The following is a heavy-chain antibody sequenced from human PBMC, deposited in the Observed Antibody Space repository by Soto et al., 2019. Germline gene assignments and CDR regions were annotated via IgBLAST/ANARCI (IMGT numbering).Heavy chain of an antibody. J-gene: IGHJ1*01. CDR1: GYTFTEFD. Sequence: GDSVKVSCKTSGYTFTEFDINWVRQAPGQGLEWMGWMNTNTGNTGYAQKFQGRVTMTRDTSISTAYMELRRLRSEDTAVYYCARVVRFFGGHAGYWGQGTLVTVSS. V-gene: IGHV1-8*01. CDR3: ARVVRFFGGHAGY. D-gene: IGHD3-3*01. CDR2: MNTNTGNT.